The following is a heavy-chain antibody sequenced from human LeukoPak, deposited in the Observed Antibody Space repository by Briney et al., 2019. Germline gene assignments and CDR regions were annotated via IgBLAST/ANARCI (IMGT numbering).Heavy chain of an antibody. D-gene: IGHD2/OR15-2a*01. CDR1: GFTFSSYS. Sequence: GGSLRLSCAASGFTFSSYSMNWVRQAPGKGLEWGSSISSSSSYIYYADSVKGRFTISRDNAKNLLYLQMKSLRAEDSAVYYCARDVFSWNAFEIWGQGAMVNVSS. J-gene: IGHJ3*02. V-gene: IGHV3-21*06. CDR2: ISSSSSYI. CDR3: ARDVFSWNAFEI.